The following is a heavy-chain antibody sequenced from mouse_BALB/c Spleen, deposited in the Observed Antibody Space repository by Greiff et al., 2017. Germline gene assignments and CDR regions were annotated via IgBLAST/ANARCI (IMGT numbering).Heavy chain of an antibody. Sequence: EVQVVESGGDLVKPGGSLKLSCAASGFTFSSYGMSWVRQTPDKRLEWVATISSGGSYTYYPDSVKGRFTISRDNAKNTLYLQMSSLKSEDTAMYYCARQDYRYDGFAYWGQGTLVTVSA. CDR3: ARQDYRYDGFAY. J-gene: IGHJ3*01. CDR2: ISSGGSYT. V-gene: IGHV5-6*01. D-gene: IGHD2-14*01. CDR1: GFTFSSYG.